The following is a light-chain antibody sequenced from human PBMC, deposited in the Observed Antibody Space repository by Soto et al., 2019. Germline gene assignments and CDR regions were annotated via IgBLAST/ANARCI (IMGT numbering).Light chain of an antibody. CDR1: QSISIN. CDR3: QQYNNWPST. CDR2: GAS. Sequence: EIVMTQSPATLSVSPGERVTLSCRASQSISINFAWYQQKPGQPPRLLIYGASTRATGIPARFSGSASGTEFTLSISSLQSEDFAVYYCQQYNNWPSTFGGGTKVEIK. V-gene: IGKV3-15*01. J-gene: IGKJ4*01.